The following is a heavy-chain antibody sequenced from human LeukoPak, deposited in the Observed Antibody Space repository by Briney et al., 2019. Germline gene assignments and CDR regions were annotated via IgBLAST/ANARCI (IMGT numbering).Heavy chain of an antibody. CDR3: ARAKVTYYDFWSGYTYYYYMDV. D-gene: IGHD3-3*01. J-gene: IGHJ6*03. V-gene: IGHV3-7*01. CDR2: IKQDGSEK. CDR1: GFTLSSYW. Sequence: GGSLRLSCAASGFTLSSYWMSRVGQSPGQGRGWVANIKQDGSEKYYVDSVKGPFTISRDNAKNSLYLQMNSLRAEDTAEYYCARAKVTYYDFWSGYTYYYYMDVWGKGTTVTVSS.